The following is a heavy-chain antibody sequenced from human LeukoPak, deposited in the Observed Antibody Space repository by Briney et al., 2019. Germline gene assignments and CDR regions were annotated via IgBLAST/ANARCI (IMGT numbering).Heavy chain of an antibody. V-gene: IGHV4-39*01. CDR1: GGSISSSSYY. Sequence: SETLSLTCTVSGGSISSSSYYWGWIRQPPGKGLEWIGSIYYSGSTYYNPSLKSRVTISVDTSKNQFSLKLSSVTAADTAVYYCARLAAAGTFYYYGMDVWGQGTTVTVSS. J-gene: IGHJ6*02. CDR3: ARLAAAGTFYYYGMDV. D-gene: IGHD6-13*01. CDR2: IYYSGST.